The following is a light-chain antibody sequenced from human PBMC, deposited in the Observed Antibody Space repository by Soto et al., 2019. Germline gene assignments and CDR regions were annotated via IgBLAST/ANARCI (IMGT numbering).Light chain of an antibody. J-gene: IGLJ3*02. CDR1: SSNLGSKY. Sequence: QAVVTQPPSASGTPGQRVSISCSGSSSNLGSKYVYWYQQIPGTAPKLLIYSDTQRPSGVPDRFSGSKSGSSASLAISGLRSEDEADYYCAAWDDSLTGWVFGGGTQLTVL. CDR3: AAWDDSLTGWV. CDR2: SDT. V-gene: IGLV1-47*02.